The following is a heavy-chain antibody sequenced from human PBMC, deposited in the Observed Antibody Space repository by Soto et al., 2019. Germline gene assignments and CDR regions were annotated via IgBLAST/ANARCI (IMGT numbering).Heavy chain of an antibody. CDR3: ARARAHITMIGVVSRHDAFDI. CDR1: GFTFSSYS. CDR2: ISSSSSTI. Sequence: EVQLVESGGGLVQPGGSLRLSCAASGFTFSSYSMNWVRQAPGKGLEWVSYISSSSSTIYYADSVKGRYTISRDNAKKSLYLQMNSLRDEDTAVYYCARARAHITMIGVVSRHDAFDIWGQGTMVTVSS. V-gene: IGHV3-48*02. J-gene: IGHJ3*02. D-gene: IGHD3-22*01.